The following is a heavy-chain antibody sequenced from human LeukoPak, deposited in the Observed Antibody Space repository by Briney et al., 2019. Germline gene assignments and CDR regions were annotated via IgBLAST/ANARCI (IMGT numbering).Heavy chain of an antibody. Sequence: GGSLRLSCAASGFTFSTFEMNWVRQAPGKGLEWLSYVSGGGETRYYADSVKGRFTISRDNGKNSLYLQMNSLRAEDTAVYYCARDASGGDLPSDYWGQRTLVTVSS. V-gene: IGHV3-48*03. CDR1: GFTFSTFE. D-gene: IGHD2-21*02. CDR2: VSGGGETR. CDR3: ARDASGGDLPSDY. J-gene: IGHJ4*02.